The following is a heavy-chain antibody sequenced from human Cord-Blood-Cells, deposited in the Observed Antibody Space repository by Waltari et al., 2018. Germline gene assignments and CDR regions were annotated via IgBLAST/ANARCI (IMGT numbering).Heavy chain of an antibody. J-gene: IGHJ4*02. V-gene: IGHV1-2*01. CDR1: GYTFTGYY. CDR2: VNPNKSGT. Sequence: QVQLVQSGAEVKKPGASVKVSCKASGYTFTGYYMHWVRQAPGQGLEWMGWVNPNKSGTNAARKFKGRDTSTRDRSISAADMELSRLRADDTAVYYWASGGRSTMIVVAPCDYWGQGTLVTVSS. CDR3: ASGGRSTMIVVAPCDY. D-gene: IGHD3-22*01.